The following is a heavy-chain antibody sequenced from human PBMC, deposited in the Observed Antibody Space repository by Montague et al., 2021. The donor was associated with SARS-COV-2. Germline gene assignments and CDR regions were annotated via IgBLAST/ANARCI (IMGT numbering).Heavy chain of an antibody. CDR3: SRGGYYGSGSLLDS. J-gene: IGHJ4*02. Sequence: SLRLSCAASGFAFSSYLMNLVRQAPGKGLEWVSSISTLDSYIYYADSVQGRFTISRDDAKNPLFLQLNSLRVEDTALYYCSRGGYYGSGSLLDSWGQGTLVTVSS. V-gene: IGHV3-21*06. CDR2: ISTLDSYI. CDR1: GFAFSSYL. D-gene: IGHD3-10*01.